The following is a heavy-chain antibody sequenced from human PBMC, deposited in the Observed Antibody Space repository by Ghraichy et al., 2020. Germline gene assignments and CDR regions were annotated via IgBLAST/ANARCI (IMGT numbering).Heavy chain of an antibody. CDR1: GFTFSDYY. CDR2: ISSSGSTI. CDR3: ARGTIPAGRVVPAAMPDY. V-gene: IGHV3-11*01. Sequence: GGSLRLSCAASGFTFSDYYMSWIRQAPGKGLEWVSYISSSGSTIYYADSVKGRFTISRDNAKNSLYLQMNSLRAEDTAVYYCARGTIPAGRVVPAAMPDYWGQGTLVTVSS. D-gene: IGHD2-2*01. J-gene: IGHJ4*02.